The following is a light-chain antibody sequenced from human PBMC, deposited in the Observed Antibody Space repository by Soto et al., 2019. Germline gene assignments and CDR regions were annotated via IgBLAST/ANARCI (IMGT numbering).Light chain of an antibody. CDR3: QQYGSSGT. CDR1: QSVSNNY. V-gene: IGKV3-20*01. J-gene: IGKJ1*01. Sequence: EIVLTQSPGTLPLSPWERATRSCTASQSVSNNYLAWYQQKPGQAPRLLIYGASNRATGIPDRFSGSGSGTDFTLTISRLEPEDFAVYYCQQYGSSGTFGQGTKVDIK. CDR2: GAS.